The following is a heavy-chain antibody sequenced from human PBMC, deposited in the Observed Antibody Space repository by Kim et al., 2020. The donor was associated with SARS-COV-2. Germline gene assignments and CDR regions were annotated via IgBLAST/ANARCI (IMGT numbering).Heavy chain of an antibody. CDR3: RIDCGAVLGIRGAVD. CDR2: INNEPTTSSS. D-gene: IGHD2-21*01. J-gene: IGHJ3*02. CDR1: GFSFIDSA. V-gene: IGHV3-73*01. Sequence: GGSLRLSCAASGFSFIDSAMNWVRQAPGKGLEWVGSINNEPTTSSSAYAAPVQGRIYMDKADTTITPQLQMLRLKDEATDDYYCRIDCGAVLGIRGAVD.